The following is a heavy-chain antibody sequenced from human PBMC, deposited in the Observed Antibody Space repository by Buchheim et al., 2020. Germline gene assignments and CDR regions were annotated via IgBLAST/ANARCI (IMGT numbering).Heavy chain of an antibody. CDR1: GGSFSGYY. J-gene: IGHJ4*02. Sequence: QVQLQQWGAGLLKPSETLSLTCAVYGGSFSGYYWSWIRQPPGKGLEWIGEINHSGSTNYNPSLKSRVTISVDTSKNQFSLKLSSVTAVDTAVYYCAGGIVLMVYAIDYWGQGTL. V-gene: IGHV4-34*01. D-gene: IGHD2-8*01. CDR3: AGGIVLMVYAIDY. CDR2: INHSGST.